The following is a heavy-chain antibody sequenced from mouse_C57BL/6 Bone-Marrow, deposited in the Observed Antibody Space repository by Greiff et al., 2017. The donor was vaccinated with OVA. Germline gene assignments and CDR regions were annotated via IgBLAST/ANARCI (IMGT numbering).Heavy chain of an antibody. Sequence: VQLQQSGPELVKPGASVKISCKASGYSFTGYYMNWVKQSPEKSLEWIGEINPSTGGTTYNQKFKAKATLTVEKSSSTAYMQLKSRTSEDSAVYYCARGGTSPFAYWGQGTLVTVSA. V-gene: IGHV1-42*01. CDR3: ARGGTSPFAY. J-gene: IGHJ3*01. CDR2: INPSTGGT. D-gene: IGHD4-1*01. CDR1: GYSFTGYY.